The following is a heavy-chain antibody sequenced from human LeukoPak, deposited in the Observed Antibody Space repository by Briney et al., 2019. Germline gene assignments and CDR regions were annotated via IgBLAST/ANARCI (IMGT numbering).Heavy chain of an antibody. Sequence: PGGSLRLSCAASGFTFSSYSMNWVRQAPGKGLEWVSSISSCSSYIYYTDSVKGRFTISRDNAKNSLYLQMNSLRAEDTAVYYCARDMGLADALDMWGQGTMVTVSS. D-gene: IGHD3/OR15-3a*01. CDR1: GFTFSSYS. J-gene: IGHJ3*02. CDR3: ARDMGLADALDM. V-gene: IGHV3-21*01. CDR2: ISSCSSYI.